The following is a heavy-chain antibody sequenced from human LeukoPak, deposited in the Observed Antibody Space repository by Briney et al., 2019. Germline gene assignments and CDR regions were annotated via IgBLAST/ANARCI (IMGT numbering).Heavy chain of an antibody. CDR3: AREAIYDILTGYSPGALDI. V-gene: IGHV1-2*02. CDR2: INPNSGGT. J-gene: IGHJ3*02. CDR1: GYTFTGYY. D-gene: IGHD3-9*01. Sequence: ASVKVSCKASGYTFTGYYMHWVRQAPGQGLEWMGWINPNSGGTNYAQKFQGRVTMTRDTSISTAYMELSRLRSDDAAVYYCAREAIYDILTGYSPGALDIWGQGTMVTVSS.